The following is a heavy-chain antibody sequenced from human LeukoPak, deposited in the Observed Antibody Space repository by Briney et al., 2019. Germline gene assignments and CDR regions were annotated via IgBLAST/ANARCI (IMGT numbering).Heavy chain of an antibody. J-gene: IGHJ4*02. CDR1: GGTFSSYA. CDR2: IIPIFGTA. V-gene: IGHV1-69*05. D-gene: IGHD6-13*01. Sequence: SVKVSCKASGGTFSSYAISWVRQAPGQGLEWMGGIIPIFGTANYAQKFQGRVTITTDESTSTAYMELSSLRSEDTAVYYCARLPSVSLSSSWDHGYWGQGTLVTVSS. CDR3: ARLPSVSLSSSWDHGY.